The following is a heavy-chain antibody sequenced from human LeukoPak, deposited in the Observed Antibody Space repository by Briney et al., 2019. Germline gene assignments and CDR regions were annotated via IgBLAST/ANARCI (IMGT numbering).Heavy chain of an antibody. Sequence: GASVKVSCKASGYTFTGYYMHWVRQAPGQGLEWMGWITPNSGGTNYAQKFQGGVTLTRDTSISTAYMELRRLRSDNTAVYYCARNSGERGSGSYLIAYWGQGTLVTVPS. CDR1: GYTFTGYY. D-gene: IGHD3-10*01. J-gene: IGHJ4*02. CDR2: ITPNSGGT. V-gene: IGHV1-2*02. CDR3: ARNSGERGSGSYLIAY.